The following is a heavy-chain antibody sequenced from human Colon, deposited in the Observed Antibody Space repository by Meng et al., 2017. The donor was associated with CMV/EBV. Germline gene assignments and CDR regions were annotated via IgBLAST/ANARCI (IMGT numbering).Heavy chain of an antibody. CDR2: ISSRGDTR. CDR1: GFSFSDYY. Sequence: SLKISGAAPGFSFSDYYMAWIRPAPGKGLEWIAYISSRGDTRDHADTVKGRFTNYRDNAQNSLDLKMNALRDEETAVHYCARGGRRITIFGVVTSYFDYWGQGTLVTVSS. J-gene: IGHJ4*02. V-gene: IGHV3-11*04. D-gene: IGHD3-3*01. CDR3: ARGGRRITIFGVVTSYFDY.